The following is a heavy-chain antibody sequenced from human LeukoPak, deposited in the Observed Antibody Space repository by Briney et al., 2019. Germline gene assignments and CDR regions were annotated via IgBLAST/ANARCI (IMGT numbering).Heavy chain of an antibody. CDR1: GFTVSSNS. CDR2: IYSDNT. CDR3: ARGSGSGSYYNYFEFDP. V-gene: IGHV3-66*03. Sequence: PGGSLRLSCTVSGFTVSSNSMSWVRQAPGKGLEWVSFIYSDNTHYSDSVKGRFTISRDNSKNTLYLQMNSLRAEDTAVYYCARGSGSGSYYNYFEFDPWGQGTLVTVSS. D-gene: IGHD3-10*01. J-gene: IGHJ5*02.